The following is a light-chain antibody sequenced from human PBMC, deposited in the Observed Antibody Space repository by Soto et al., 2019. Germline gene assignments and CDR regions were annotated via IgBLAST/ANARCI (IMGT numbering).Light chain of an antibody. J-gene: IGKJ1*01. CDR3: QQYNSYSPT. V-gene: IGKV1-5*01. Sequence: DIQMTQSPSTLSASVGDRVTITCRASQSISSWWSWYQQKPGKAPKLLIYDASSFESGVPSRFRGSGSGTEFTLTISSLQPDDFATYYCQQYNSYSPTFGQGTKVEIK. CDR1: QSISSW. CDR2: DAS.